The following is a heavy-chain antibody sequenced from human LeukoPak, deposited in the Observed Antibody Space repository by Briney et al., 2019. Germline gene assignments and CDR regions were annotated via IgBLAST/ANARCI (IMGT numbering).Heavy chain of an antibody. Sequence: PSETLSLTCTVSGGSISSYYWSWIRQPPGKGLEYIGYIYYTGSTNYNPSLKSRVTISVDTSKNQFSLNLSSVTAADTAVYYCARYYYDSSGYRPFDYWGQGTLVTVSS. V-gene: IGHV4-59*01. CDR3: ARYYYDSSGYRPFDY. CDR1: GGSISSYY. D-gene: IGHD3-22*01. CDR2: IYYTGST. J-gene: IGHJ4*02.